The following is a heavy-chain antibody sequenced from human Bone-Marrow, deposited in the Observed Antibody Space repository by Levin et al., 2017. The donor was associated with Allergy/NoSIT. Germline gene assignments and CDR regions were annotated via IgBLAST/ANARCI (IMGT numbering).Heavy chain of an antibody. V-gene: IGHV1-69*06. CDR3: ARISAANPLYYYYYYMDV. D-gene: IGHD2-15*01. CDR1: GGTFSSYA. CDR2: IIPIFGTA. J-gene: IGHJ6*03. Sequence: SVKVSCKASGGTFSSYAISWVRQAPGQGLEWMGGIIPIFGTANYAQKFQGRVTITADKSTSTAYMELSSLRSEDTAVYYCARISAANPLYYYYYYMDVWGKGTTVTVSS.